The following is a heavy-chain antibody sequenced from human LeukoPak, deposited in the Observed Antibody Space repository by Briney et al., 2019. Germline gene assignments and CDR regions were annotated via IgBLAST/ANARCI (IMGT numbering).Heavy chain of an antibody. D-gene: IGHD5-18*01. V-gene: IGHV4-39*01. CDR3: ARLHDGYRYGADY. CDR2: IYYSGST. J-gene: IGHJ4*02. CDR1: GGSISSSSYY. Sequence: PSETLSLTCTVSGGSISSSSYYSGWIRQPPGKGLEWIGSIYYSGSTYYNPSLKSRVTISVDTSKNQFSLKLSSVTAADTAVYYCARLHDGYRYGADYWGQGTLVTAS.